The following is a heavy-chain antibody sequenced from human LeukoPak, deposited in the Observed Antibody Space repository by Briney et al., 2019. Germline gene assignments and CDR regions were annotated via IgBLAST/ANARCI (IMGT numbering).Heavy chain of an antibody. CDR2: ISSTSSHI. V-gene: IGHV3-48*03. J-gene: IGHJ4*02. Sequence: GGSLRLSCAASGFTFSSYEMNWVRQAPGKGLEWVSYISSTSSHIYYADSVKGRFTVSRDNAKDSLYLQMNSLRDEDTAVYYCARDLISGDYTFDYWGQGALVTVSS. CDR3: ARDLISGDYTFDY. CDR1: GFTFSSYE. D-gene: IGHD4-11*01.